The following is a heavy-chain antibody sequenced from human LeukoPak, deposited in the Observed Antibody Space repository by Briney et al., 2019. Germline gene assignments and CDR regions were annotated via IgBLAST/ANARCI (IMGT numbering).Heavy chain of an antibody. V-gene: IGHV4-61*02. CDR1: GGSISSGSYY. D-gene: IGHD6-19*01. J-gene: IGHJ6*03. CDR3: ACSGWYISVNYYYYMDV. Sequence: SQTLSLTCTVSGGSISSGSYYWSWIRQPAGKGLEWIGRIYTSGTANYNPSLKSRVTISVDTSKNQYSLKLSSVTAADTAVYYCACSGWYISVNYYYYMDVWGNGTTVTISS. CDR2: IYTSGTA.